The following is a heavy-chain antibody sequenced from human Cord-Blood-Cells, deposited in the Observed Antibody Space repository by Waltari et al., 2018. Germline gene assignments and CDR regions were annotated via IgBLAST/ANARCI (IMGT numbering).Heavy chain of an antibody. V-gene: IGHV3-48*01. CDR1: GFTFSSYS. Sequence: EVQLVESGGGVVQPGGSLRLSCAASGFTFSSYSMNWVRQAPGKGLEGVSYISSSSSTIYYADSVKGRFTISRDNAKNSLYLQMNSLRAEDTAVYYCARERSWGCLRYWGQGTLVTVSS. J-gene: IGHJ4*02. D-gene: IGHD7-27*01. CDR3: ARERSWGCLRY. CDR2: ISSSSSTI.